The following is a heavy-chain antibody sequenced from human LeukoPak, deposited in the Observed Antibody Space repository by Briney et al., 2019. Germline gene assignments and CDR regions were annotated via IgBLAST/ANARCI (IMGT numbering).Heavy chain of an antibody. CDR2: ISYDGNTK. D-gene: IGHD2-15*01. V-gene: IGHV3-30*18. Sequence: PGRSLRLSCAASGFTFSAYAMHCVRQAPGKGLEWVAFISYDGNTKYYADSVKGRFTISRDSSKNTLSLQTDSLGSDDTAVYYCAKDFGSSVGYSPFDYWGQGTLVTVSS. CDR3: AKDFGSSVGYSPFDY. CDR1: GFTFSAYA. J-gene: IGHJ4*02.